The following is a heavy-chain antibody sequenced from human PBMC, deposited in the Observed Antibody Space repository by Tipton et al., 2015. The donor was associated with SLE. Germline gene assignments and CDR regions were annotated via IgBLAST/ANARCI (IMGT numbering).Heavy chain of an antibody. J-gene: IGHJ4*02. CDR1: GYTFTSHY. CDR2: INPGGGST. CDR3: ARDRIRDPPRTLGY. D-gene: IGHD5-24*01. V-gene: IGHV1-46*01. Sequence: QSGAEVKKPGASVKISCKASGYTFTSHYMHWLRQAPVQGLEWMGIINPGGGSTNYAQKFQGRVTMTRDTSTSTVYMELSSLRSEDTAVYYCARDRIRDPPRTLGYWGQGTLVTVSS.